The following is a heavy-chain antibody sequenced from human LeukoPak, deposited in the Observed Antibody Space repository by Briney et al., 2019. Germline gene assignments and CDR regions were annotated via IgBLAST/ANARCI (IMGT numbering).Heavy chain of an antibody. CDR2: IYPGDSDT. CDR3: VRQRDDSYDSSGYYGD. D-gene: IGHD3-22*01. CDR1: GYSFTTYW. Sequence: GESLKISCKGSGYSFTTYWIVCVRQMPGKGLEWMGIIYPGDSDTRYSPSFQGQVTISADKSISTAYLQWSSLKASDTAMYYCVRQRDDSYDSSGYYGDWGQGTLVTVSS. V-gene: IGHV5-51*01. J-gene: IGHJ4*02.